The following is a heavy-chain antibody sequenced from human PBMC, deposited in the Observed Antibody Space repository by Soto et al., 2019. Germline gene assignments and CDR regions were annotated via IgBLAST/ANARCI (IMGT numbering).Heavy chain of an antibody. V-gene: IGHV3-7*05. J-gene: IGHJ6*02. CDR3: ATLRSTERRGLWEDHDYDYYGMDV. CDR2: IKPDGSEK. CDR1: GFTFSRSW. D-gene: IGHD1-26*01. Sequence: GGSLRLSCAASGFTFSRSWMSWVRQAPGKGLEWVANIKPDGSEKYHVDSVKGRFTISRDNAKNSLYMQMNSLGAEDTAVYYCATLRSTERRGLWEDHDYDYYGMDVWGQGTTVTVSS.